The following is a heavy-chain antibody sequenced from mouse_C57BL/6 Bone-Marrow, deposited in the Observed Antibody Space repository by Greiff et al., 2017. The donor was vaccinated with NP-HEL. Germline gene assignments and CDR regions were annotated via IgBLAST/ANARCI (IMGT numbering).Heavy chain of an antibody. V-gene: IGHV1-50*01. J-gene: IGHJ2*01. CDR1: GYTFTSYW. CDR3: ARGNYDYGSDY. Sequence: QVQLQQPGAELVKPGASVKLSCKASGYTFTSYWMQWVKQRPGQGLEWIGEIDPSDSYTNYTQKFKGKATLTVDTSSSTAYMQLSSLTSEDSAVYYCARGNYDYGSDYWGQGTTLTVSS. CDR2: IDPSDSYT. D-gene: IGHD2-4*01.